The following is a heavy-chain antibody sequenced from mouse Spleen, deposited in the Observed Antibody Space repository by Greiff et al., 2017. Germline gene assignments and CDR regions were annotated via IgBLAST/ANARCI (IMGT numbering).Heavy chain of an antibody. CDR1: GFSLTSYG. CDR2: IWAGGST. D-gene: IGHD2-3*01. CDR3: ARGAYDGYYFDY. V-gene: IGHV2-9*02. J-gene: IGHJ2*01. Sequence: VQLQQSGPGLVQPSQSLSITCTVSGFSLTSYGVHWVRQPPGKGLEWLGVIWAGGSTNYNSALMSRLSISKDNSKSQVFLKMNSLQTDDTAMYYCARGAYDGYYFDYWGQGTTLTVSS.